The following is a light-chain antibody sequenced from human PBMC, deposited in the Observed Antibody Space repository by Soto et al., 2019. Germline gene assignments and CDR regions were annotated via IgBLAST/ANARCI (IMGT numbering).Light chain of an antibody. CDR3: QQYYSYPRT. CDR1: QSVSSN. CDR2: GAS. J-gene: IGKJ1*01. V-gene: IGKV3-15*01. Sequence: EIVMTQSPATLSVSPGERATFSCRASQSVSSNLAWYQQKPGQAPRLLIYGASIRATGIPARFSGSGSGTEFTLTISSLQSEDFATYYCQQYYSYPRTFGQGTKVDIK.